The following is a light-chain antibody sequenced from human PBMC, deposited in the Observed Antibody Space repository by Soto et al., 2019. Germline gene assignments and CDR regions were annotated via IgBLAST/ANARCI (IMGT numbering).Light chain of an antibody. Sequence: EIVLTQSPATLSLSPGERATLSCRASQSVSSYLAWYQQKPGQAPRLLIYDASTRATGIPVRFSGSGSGTEFTLTISSLQSEDFAVYYCQHYNNWIASFGGGTKVEIK. J-gene: IGKJ4*01. CDR1: QSVSSY. CDR2: DAS. CDR3: QHYNNWIAS. V-gene: IGKV3-15*01.